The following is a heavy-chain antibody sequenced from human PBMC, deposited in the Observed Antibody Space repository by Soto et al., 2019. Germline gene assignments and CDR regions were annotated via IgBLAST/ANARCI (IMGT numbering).Heavy chain of an antibody. Sequence: EVQLVESGGGLVQPGESLRLSCAASGFAFDYYWMHWVRQAPGKGLVWVSRVHSDGTTTTYADSVKGRFTISRDNARNTVSLQMSSLRAEDTAIYYCARGDRGGFDLWGHGTVVTVSS. CDR3: ARGDRGGFDL. D-gene: IGHD3-10*01. V-gene: IGHV3-74*01. CDR1: GFAFDYYW. CDR2: VHSDGTTT. J-gene: IGHJ3*01.